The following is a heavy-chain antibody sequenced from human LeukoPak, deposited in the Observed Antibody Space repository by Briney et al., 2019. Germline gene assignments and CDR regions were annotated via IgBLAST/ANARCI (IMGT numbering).Heavy chain of an antibody. D-gene: IGHD3-10*01. V-gene: IGHV1-18*01. CDR1: GGTFSSYA. CDR2: ISPYNDNT. J-gene: IGHJ4*02. Sequence: ASVKVSFKASGGTFSSYAISWVRQAPGQGPEWMGWISPYNDNTNYAQKLQGRATLTTDTSTSTAYMELRSLRSDDTAVYYCARHFYGSGTYYHFDYWGQGTLVTVSS. CDR3: ARHFYGSGTYYHFDY.